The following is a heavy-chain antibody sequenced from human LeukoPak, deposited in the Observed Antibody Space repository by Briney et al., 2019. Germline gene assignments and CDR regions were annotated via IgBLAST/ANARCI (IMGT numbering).Heavy chain of an antibody. CDR2: INHNSGGT. J-gene: IGHJ4*02. CDR3: ASDRYCSSISCDDY. D-gene: IGHD2-2*01. V-gene: IGHV1-2*02. CDR1: GYTFTGYY. Sequence: ASVKVSCKASGYTFTGYYMHWVRQAPGQGLEWMGWINHNSGGTNYAQKFQGRVTMTRDTSISTAYMELSRLRSDDTAVYYCASDRYCSSISCDDYWGQGTLVTVSS.